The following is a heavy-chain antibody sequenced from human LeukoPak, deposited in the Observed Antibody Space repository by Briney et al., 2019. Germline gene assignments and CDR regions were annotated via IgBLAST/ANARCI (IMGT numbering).Heavy chain of an antibody. CDR1: GFTFSKYG. CDR3: ARDLKMGYSSGRYSWGTGSSNDY. Sequence: PGGSLRLSCAASGFTFSKYGMHWVRQAPGKGLEWVTFIRYDGSNKYYADSVKGRFTISRDNSKNTLYLQMNSLRPDDTAVYYCARDLKMGYSSGRYSWGTGSSNDYWGQGTLVTVSS. CDR2: IRYDGSNK. D-gene: IGHD6-19*01. V-gene: IGHV3-30*02. J-gene: IGHJ4*02.